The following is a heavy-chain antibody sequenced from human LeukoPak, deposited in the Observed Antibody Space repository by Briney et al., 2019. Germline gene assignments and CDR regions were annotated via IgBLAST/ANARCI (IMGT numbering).Heavy chain of an antibody. CDR1: GFTFISYG. CDR3: AKARSPEYYYVDV. J-gene: IGHJ6*03. CDR2: ISNDGGST. V-gene: IGHV3-23*01. D-gene: IGHD1-26*01. Sequence: GGSLRLSCAASGFTFISYGMNWVRQAPGKGLQWVSAISNDGGSTYYSDSVKGRFTISRDNSKSTLYLQMNSLTAEDTALYFCAKARSPEYYYVDVWGKGTTVTVSS.